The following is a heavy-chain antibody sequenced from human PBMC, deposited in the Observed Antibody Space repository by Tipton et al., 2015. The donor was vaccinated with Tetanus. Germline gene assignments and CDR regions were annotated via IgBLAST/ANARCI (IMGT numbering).Heavy chain of an antibody. CDR2: IYFSGDT. CDR3: ARHSSGYFTFFDY. CDR1: GVSIADNTNY. D-gene: IGHD3-22*01. V-gene: IGHV4-39*01. Sequence: TLSLTCTVSGVSIADNTNYWGWIRQSPGKGLEWIGSIYFSGDTYFNPSLKSRATISVDTSRNQFSLRLSSVTAADTAVYYCARHSSGYFTFFDYWGQGTLVTASS. J-gene: IGHJ4*02.